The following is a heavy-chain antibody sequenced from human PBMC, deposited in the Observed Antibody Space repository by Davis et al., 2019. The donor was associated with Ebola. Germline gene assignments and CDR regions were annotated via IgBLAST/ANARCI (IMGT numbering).Heavy chain of an antibody. CDR3: ARIYCSGGSCYLDY. J-gene: IGHJ4*02. CDR2: IDWDDDK. Sequence: SGPTLVKPTQTLTLTCTFSGFSLSTSGMRVSWIRQPPGKALEWLARIDWDDDKFYSTSLKTRLTISKDTSKNQVALTMTNMDPVDTATYYCARIYCSGGSCYLDYWGQGTLVTVSS. V-gene: IGHV2-70*04. D-gene: IGHD2-15*01. CDR1: GFSLSTSGMR.